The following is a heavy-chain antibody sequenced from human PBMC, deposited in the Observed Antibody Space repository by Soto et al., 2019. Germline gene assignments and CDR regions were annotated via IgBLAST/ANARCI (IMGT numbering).Heavy chain of an antibody. D-gene: IGHD2-15*01. CDR1: GFPFSSYG. Sequence: QVQLVESGGGVVQPGGSLRLSCEASGFPFSSYGIHWVRQAPGKGLEWLAIIWNDGSNEYYADSVKGRFTISRDNSKNTVYLQVSNLRAEDTAVYFCARDQTDSGGYSDSWGQGTLVTVSS. V-gene: IGHV3-33*01. CDR3: ARDQTDSGGYSDS. J-gene: IGHJ4*02. CDR2: IWNDGSNE.